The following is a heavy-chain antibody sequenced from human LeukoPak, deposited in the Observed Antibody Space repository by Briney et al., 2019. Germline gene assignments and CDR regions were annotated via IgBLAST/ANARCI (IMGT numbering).Heavy chain of an antibody. CDR1: RFSFSNSW. J-gene: IGHJ3*02. CDR3: AAEHDGFDI. V-gene: IGHV3-74*01. Sequence: PGGSLRLSCAASRFSFSNSWMHWVRQTPGKGLEWVSSIRGDGGDTTYADSVKGRFTISRDNAKNTLYLQMNSLRADDTAVYYSAAEHDGFDIWGQGTMVTVSS. CDR2: IRGDGGDT.